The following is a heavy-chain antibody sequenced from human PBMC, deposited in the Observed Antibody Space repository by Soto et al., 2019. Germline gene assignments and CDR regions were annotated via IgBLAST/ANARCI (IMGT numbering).Heavy chain of an antibody. J-gene: IGHJ4*02. CDR3: ARDYCRGDDCYSIQGY. Sequence: PGGSLRLSCEASGFSFETYAMHWVRQAPGKRLEWVAVISYDGSKDYYPNSLRGRFTISRDDSKNTLYLPMNDLRVDDTAVYYCARDYCRGDDCYSIQGYRGQGTLVTVSS. CDR1: GFSFETYA. V-gene: IGHV3-30-3*01. CDR2: ISYDGSKD. D-gene: IGHD2-15*01.